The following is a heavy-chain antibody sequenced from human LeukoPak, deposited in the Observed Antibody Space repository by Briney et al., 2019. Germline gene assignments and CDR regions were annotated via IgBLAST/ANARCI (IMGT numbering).Heavy chain of an antibody. V-gene: IGHV4-59*01. D-gene: IGHD1-26*01. Sequence: SETLSLTCTVSGGSISNYYWNWIRQPPGKGLEWIGFIYSSGTTNYNPSLKSRLTFSLDTSKNQFSLKLTSMTAADTAVYYCAKGYGWEASYYYYYMDVWGKGTTVTISS. CDR1: GGSISNYY. J-gene: IGHJ6*03. CDR2: IYSSGTT. CDR3: AKGYGWEASYYYYYMDV.